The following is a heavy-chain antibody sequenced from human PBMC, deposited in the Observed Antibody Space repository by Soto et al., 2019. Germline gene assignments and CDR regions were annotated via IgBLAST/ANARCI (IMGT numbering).Heavy chain of an antibody. CDR1: GFTFSTYS. V-gene: IGHV3-23*01. CDR2: ITATGGNT. D-gene: IGHD1-7*01. J-gene: IGHJ3*02. CDR3: AKCMQAYWNYDAHHI. Sequence: EVKLLESGGGLVQPGGSLRLSCAASGFTFSTYSMTWVRQAPGKGLEWVAHITATGGNTYYADSVRGRFTISRDTYGNTLDLQMNSLRAEDTALYYCAKCMQAYWNYDAHHIWGQGTMVTVSS.